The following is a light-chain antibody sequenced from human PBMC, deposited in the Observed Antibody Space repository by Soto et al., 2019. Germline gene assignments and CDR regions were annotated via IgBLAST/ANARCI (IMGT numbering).Light chain of an antibody. CDR1: SNDIGGYNY. J-gene: IGLJ1*01. V-gene: IGLV2-14*03. CDR3: SSYSSTSTRRL. Sequence: SVLTQPASVSGSPGQSITIPCTGTSNDIGGYNYVSWYQQFPGKAPKLIIYDVTNRPSGVSFRFSGSKSGNTASLTISGLQAEDEAGYHCSSYSSTSTRRLFGDGTKVTVL. CDR2: DVT.